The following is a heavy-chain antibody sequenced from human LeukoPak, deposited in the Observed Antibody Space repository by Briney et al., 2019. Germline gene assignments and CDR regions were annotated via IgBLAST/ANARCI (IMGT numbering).Heavy chain of an antibody. V-gene: IGHV1-3*01. CDR3: AVGDIVVVVALDY. CDR1: GYTFTSYA. CDR2: INAGNGNT. Sequence: ASVKVSCKASGYTFTSYAMRWVRQAPGQRLEWMGWINAGNGNTKYSQKFQGRVTITRDTSASTAYMELSSLRSEDTAVYYCAVGDIVVVVALDYWGQGTLVTVSS. D-gene: IGHD2-15*01. J-gene: IGHJ4*02.